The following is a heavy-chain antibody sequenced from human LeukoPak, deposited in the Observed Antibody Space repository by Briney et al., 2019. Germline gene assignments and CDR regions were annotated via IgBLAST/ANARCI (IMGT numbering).Heavy chain of an antibody. J-gene: IGHJ4*02. Sequence: SETLSLTRTVSRDFISDYYWSWIRQPPGKGLEWIGYISYSGTTNYNPSLKSRVAISIDTSRKQFSLKLSSVTAADTAVYYCAEGYNPYYFDYWGQGALVTVSS. D-gene: IGHD1-14*01. CDR2: ISYSGTT. CDR1: RDFISDYY. CDR3: AEGYNPYYFDY. V-gene: IGHV4-59*03.